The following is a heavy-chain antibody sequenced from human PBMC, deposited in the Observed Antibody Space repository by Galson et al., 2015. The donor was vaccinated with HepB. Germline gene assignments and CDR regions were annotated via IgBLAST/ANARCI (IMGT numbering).Heavy chain of an antibody. CDR3: ARDTRQVVVETGSWFDP. CDR1: GGSISSGSYY. D-gene: IGHD2-15*01. CDR2: IYTSGST. J-gene: IGHJ5*02. Sequence: TLSLTCTVSGGSISSGSYYWSWIRQPAGKGLEWIGRIYTSGSTNYNPSLKSRVTMSVDTSKNQFSLKLSSVTAADTAVYYCARDTRQVVVETGSWFDPWGQGILVTVSS. V-gene: IGHV4-61*02.